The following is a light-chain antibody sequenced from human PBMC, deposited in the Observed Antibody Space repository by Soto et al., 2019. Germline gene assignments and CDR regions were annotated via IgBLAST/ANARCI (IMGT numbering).Light chain of an antibody. J-gene: IGLJ2*01. CDR2: EVS. CDR3: SSYTNSSTLV. Sequence: QSALTQPASVSGSPGQSITISCTGTSSDVGGYNYVSWYQQHPGIAPKLMISEVSNRPSGVSNRFSGSKSGNTASLTISGLQAEDEADYCCSSYTNSSTLVFGGGTKVTVL. CDR1: SSDVGGYNY. V-gene: IGLV2-14*01.